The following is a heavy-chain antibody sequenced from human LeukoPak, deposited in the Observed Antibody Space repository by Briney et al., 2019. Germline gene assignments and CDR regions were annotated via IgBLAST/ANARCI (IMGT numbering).Heavy chain of an antibody. CDR3: ASRRARGWPFES. J-gene: IGHJ4*02. CDR2: LDGSGGYT. CDR1: GFTFSSFG. D-gene: IGHD6-19*01. Sequence: GGSLRLACAASGFTFSSFGMSWVRQAPGQGLEWVSSLDGSGGYTYHADSVKGRFTISRDNPKNTLYLQMNSLRAEDTATYYCASRRARGWPFESWGQGTLVTVSS. V-gene: IGHV3-23*01.